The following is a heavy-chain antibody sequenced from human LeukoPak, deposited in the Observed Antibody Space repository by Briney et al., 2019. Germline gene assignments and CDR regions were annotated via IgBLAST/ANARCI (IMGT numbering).Heavy chain of an antibody. CDR3: AKGGYDYVEIGYFDY. J-gene: IGHJ4*02. CDR1: GFTFGSYE. V-gene: IGHV3-23*01. Sequence: PGGSLRLSCAASGFTFGSYEMNWVRQAPGKGLEWVSLIIGSSGSTFYADSVKGRFTISRDTSKNTLYLEMNSLRDEDTAVYYCAKGGYDYVEIGYFDYWGQGTLVTVSS. CDR2: IIGSSGST. D-gene: IGHD5-12*01.